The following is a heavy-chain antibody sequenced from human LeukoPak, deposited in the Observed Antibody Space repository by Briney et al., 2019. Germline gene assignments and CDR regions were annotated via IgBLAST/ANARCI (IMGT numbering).Heavy chain of an antibody. CDR2: ISYDGSNK. D-gene: IGHD3-16*01. CDR1: GFTFSSYG. CDR3: AKAFGGDYDY. J-gene: IGHJ4*02. V-gene: IGHV3-30*18. Sequence: GGSLRLSCAASGFTFSSYGMRWVRQAPGKGLEWVAVISYDGSNKYYADSVKGRFTISRDNSKNTLYLQMNSLRAEDTAVYYCAKAFGGDYDYWGQGTLVTVSS.